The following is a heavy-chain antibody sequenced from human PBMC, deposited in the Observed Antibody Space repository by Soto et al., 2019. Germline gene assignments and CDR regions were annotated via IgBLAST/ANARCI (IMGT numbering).Heavy chain of an antibody. CDR1: EFTFSGRS. Sequence: EVQLVESGGGLVQPGGSLRLSCAASEFTFSGRSVHWVRQAPGKGLVWVSGIDKVGTDSTYADSVKGRFTSSRDNAKNTVYLQMNILRVEDTAVYYCARGWFGPDVWGKGTTGTVSS. V-gene: IGHV3-74*01. CDR3: ARGWFGPDV. J-gene: IGHJ6*03. D-gene: IGHD3-10*01. CDR2: IDKVGTDS.